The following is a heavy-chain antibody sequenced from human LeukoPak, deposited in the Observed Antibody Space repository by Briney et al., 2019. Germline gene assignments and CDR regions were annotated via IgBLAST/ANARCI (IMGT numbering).Heavy chain of an antibody. CDR3: ARDPYIGYYGDYYYYYMDV. CDR1: GFTFSSYW. J-gene: IGHJ6*03. D-gene: IGHD5-12*01. CDR2: IKQDGSEK. V-gene: IGHV3-7*01. Sequence: PGGSLRLSCAASGFTFSSYWMSWVRQAPGKGLEWVANIKQDGSEKYYVDSVKGRFTISRDKAKNSLYLQMNSLRAEDTAVYYCARDPYIGYYGDYYYYYMDVWGKGTTVTISS.